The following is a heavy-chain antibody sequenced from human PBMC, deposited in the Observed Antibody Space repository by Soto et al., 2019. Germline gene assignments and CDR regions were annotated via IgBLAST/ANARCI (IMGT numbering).Heavy chain of an antibody. D-gene: IGHD3-3*01. CDR3: ARDPREDTIFGVVIQTYYYYYYGMDV. CDR2: ISSSSSYI. CDR1: GFTFSSYS. Sequence: GGSLRLSCAASGFTFSSYSMNWVRQAPGKGLEWVSSISSSSSYIYYADSVKGRFTISRDNAKNSLYLQMNSLRAEDTAVYYCARDPREDTIFGVVIQTYYYYYYGMDVWGQGTTVTVSS. V-gene: IGHV3-21*01. J-gene: IGHJ6*02.